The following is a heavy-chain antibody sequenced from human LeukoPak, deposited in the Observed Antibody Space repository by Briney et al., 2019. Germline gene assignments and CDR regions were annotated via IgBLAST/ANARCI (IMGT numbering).Heavy chain of an antibody. Sequence: VGSLRPSCAPSGFTFADYAMHGVRPAPGKGLEWVSVIVWIGVYAYYTDSVKGRYTISRDNSKNSLYLQMNSLRTDDTALYDCAKDDRAVAGTGYFDYWGRGTLVTVSS. CDR3: AKDDRAVAGTGYFDY. CDR2: IVWIGVYA. V-gene: IGHV3-43D*03. CDR1: GFTFADYA. J-gene: IGHJ4*02. D-gene: IGHD6-19*01.